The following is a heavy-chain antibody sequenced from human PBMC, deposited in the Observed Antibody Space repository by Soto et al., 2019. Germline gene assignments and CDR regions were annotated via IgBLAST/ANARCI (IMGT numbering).Heavy chain of an antibody. V-gene: IGHV3-21*01. CDR3: ARNSNSRGNNYFYYGLDV. CDR1: GFTFSSYS. J-gene: IGHJ6*02. D-gene: IGHD4-4*01. CDR2: ISSSSSYI. Sequence: GVSLRLSCAASGFTFSSYSMNWVRQAPGKGLEWVSSISSSSSYIYYADSVKGRFTISRDNAKNSLYLQMNSLRAEDTAVYYCARNSNSRGNNYFYYGLDVWGQGTTVTVS.